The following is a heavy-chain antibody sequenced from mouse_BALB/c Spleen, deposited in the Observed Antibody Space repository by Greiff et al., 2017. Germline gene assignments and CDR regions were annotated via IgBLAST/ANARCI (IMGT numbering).Heavy chain of an antibody. CDR3: ARTITTATAWFAY. J-gene: IGHJ3*01. D-gene: IGHD1-2*01. CDR2: IDPYDSET. Sequence: QVHVKQPGAELVRPGASVKLSCKASGYTFTSYWMNWVKQRPEQGLEWIGRIDPYDSETHYNQKFKDKAILTVDKSSSTAYMQLSSLTSEDSAVYYCARTITTATAWFAYWGQGTLVTVSA. V-gene: IGHV1-52*01. CDR1: GYTFTSYW.